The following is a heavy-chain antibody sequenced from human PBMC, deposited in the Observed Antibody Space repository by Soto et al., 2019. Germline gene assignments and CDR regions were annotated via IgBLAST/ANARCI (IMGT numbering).Heavy chain of an antibody. V-gene: IGHV3-74*01. CDR3: AYGAYSGSLADY. D-gene: IGHD1-26*01. J-gene: IGHJ4*02. CDR1: GFTFSSYW. Sequence: GGSLRLSCAASGFTFSSYWMHWVRQAPGKGLVWVSRINSDGSSTSYADSVKGRFTISRDNAKNTLYLQMNSLRAEDTAVYYCAYGAYSGSLADYWGQGTLVTVSS. CDR2: INSDGSST.